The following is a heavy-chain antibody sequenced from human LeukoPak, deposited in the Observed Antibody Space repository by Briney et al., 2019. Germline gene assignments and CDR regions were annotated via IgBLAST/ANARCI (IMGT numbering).Heavy chain of an antibody. CDR3: ARDADYGGSPDAFDV. CDR2: IYSGGTT. CDR1: GFTVSSNH. D-gene: IGHD4-23*01. V-gene: IGHV3-53*01. J-gene: IGHJ3*01. Sequence: GGSLRLSCAASGFTVSSNHMSWVRPAPGKGLKWVSIIYSGGTTYYADSVKGRFTISRDNSKNTLYLQMNTLRAEDTAVYYCARDADYGGSPDAFDVWGRGTIVTVSS.